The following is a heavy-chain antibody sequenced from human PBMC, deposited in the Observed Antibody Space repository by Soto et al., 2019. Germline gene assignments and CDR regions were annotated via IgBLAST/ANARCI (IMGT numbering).Heavy chain of an antibody. V-gene: IGHV2-70*11. CDR2: IDWDDDK. Sequence: SGPTLVNPTQTLTLTCSFSGFSLGTSRMCVSWIRQPPGKALEWLARIDWDDDKYYSTSLKTRLTISKDTSKNQVVLTMTNMDPVDTATYYCARGMTTVSRLDYWGQGTLVTVSS. J-gene: IGHJ4*02. CDR1: GFSLGTSRMC. D-gene: IGHD4-17*01. CDR3: ARGMTTVSRLDY.